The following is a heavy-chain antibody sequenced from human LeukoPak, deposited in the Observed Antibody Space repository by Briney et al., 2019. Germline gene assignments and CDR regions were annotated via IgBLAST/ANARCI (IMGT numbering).Heavy chain of an antibody. V-gene: IGHV1-69*05. CDR3: ARARLDSTVDYYMDV. Sequence: SVKVSCKASGVTFSRSAVSWVRLAPGQGLEWMGGIIPIFGTANYAQKFQDRVTITTDEATDTTYMELSSLRSEDTAIFYCARARLDSTVDYYMDVWGKGTTVTVSS. CDR1: GVTFSRSA. CDR2: IIPIFGTA. D-gene: IGHD2-15*01. J-gene: IGHJ6*03.